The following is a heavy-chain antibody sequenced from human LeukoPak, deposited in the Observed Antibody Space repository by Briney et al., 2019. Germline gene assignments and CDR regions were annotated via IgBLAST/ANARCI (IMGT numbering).Heavy chain of an antibody. CDR3: ARAAYGNSGYLTF. D-gene: IGHD3-22*01. CDR1: GFTFSSYG. V-gene: IGHV3-33*01. CDR2: IWYDGTNK. J-gene: IGHJ4*02. Sequence: GGSLRLSCVASGFTFSSYGMHWVRQAPGKGLEWVAVIWYDGTNKYYADSVKGRFTISRDSSKNTLYLQMNSLRAEDTAVYYCARAAYGNSGYLTFWGQGTLVTVSS.